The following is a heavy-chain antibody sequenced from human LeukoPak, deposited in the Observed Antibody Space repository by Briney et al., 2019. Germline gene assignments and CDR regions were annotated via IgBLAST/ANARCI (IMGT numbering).Heavy chain of an antibody. CDR2: IKQDGSEK. J-gene: IGHJ4*02. CDR3: ARARWCYDSSGPYYFDY. D-gene: IGHD3-22*01. CDR1: GFTFSSYW. V-gene: IGHV3-7*01. Sequence: GGSLRLSCAASGFTFSSYWMSWVRQAPGKGLEWVANIKQDGSEKYYVDSVKGRFNISRDNAKNSLYLQMNSLRAEDTAVYYCARARWCYDSSGPYYFDYWGQGTLVTVSS.